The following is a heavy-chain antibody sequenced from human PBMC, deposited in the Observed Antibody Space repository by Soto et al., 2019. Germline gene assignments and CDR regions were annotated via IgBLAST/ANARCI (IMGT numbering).Heavy chain of an antibody. CDR1: GFTFSSYA. V-gene: IGHV3-30-3*02. CDR3: AKYGDYSGHFDY. D-gene: IGHD4-17*01. J-gene: IGHJ4*02. CDR2: ISYDGSNK. Sequence: QVQLVESGGGVVQPGRSLRLSCAASGFTFSSYAMHWVRQAPGKGLEWVAVISYDGSNKYYADSVKGRFTISRDKSKNTLYLQMNSLRAEDTAVYYCAKYGDYSGHFDYWGQGTLVTVSS.